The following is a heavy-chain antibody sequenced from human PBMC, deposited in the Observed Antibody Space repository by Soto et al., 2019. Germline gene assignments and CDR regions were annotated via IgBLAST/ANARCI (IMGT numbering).Heavy chain of an antibody. J-gene: IGHJ6*02. CDR1: GYTFTSYY. V-gene: IGHV1-46*01. Sequence: QVQLVQSGAEVKKPGASVKVSCKASGYTFTSYYMHWVRQAPGQGLEWMGIINPSGGSTSYAQKFQGRVTMTRETSTSTVYMELSSLRSEDTAVYYCAREDGYNSAHYYYYGMDVWGQGTTVTVSS. CDR2: INPSGGST. CDR3: AREDGYNSAHYYYYGMDV. D-gene: IGHD5-12*01.